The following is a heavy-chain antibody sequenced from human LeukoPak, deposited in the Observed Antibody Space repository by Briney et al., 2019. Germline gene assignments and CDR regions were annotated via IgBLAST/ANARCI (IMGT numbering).Heavy chain of an antibody. CDR1: GFPFSSYA. Sequence: PGRSLRLSCVASGFPFSSYAMHWVRQAPGKGLAWVALISYDGNSKYYADSVKGRFTISRDNSQNTMYLQMNSLRAEDTAVYYCARENDYALDYWGQGTLVTVSS. V-gene: IGHV3-30*04. CDR2: ISYDGNSK. J-gene: IGHJ4*02. D-gene: IGHD4-17*01. CDR3: ARENDYALDY.